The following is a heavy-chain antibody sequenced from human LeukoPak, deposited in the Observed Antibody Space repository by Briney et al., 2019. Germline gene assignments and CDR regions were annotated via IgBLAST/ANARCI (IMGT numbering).Heavy chain of an antibody. Sequence: GGSLRLSCAASGFTFSDYYMSWIRQAPGKGLEWVSYISSSGSTKYYADPVKGRFIISGANAKNSLYLQMNSLRAEDTAVYYCAKCYGDYRLVGAHDYYYMDVWDKGTTVTVSS. D-gene: IGHD4-17*01. J-gene: IGHJ6*03. CDR1: GFTFSDYY. V-gene: IGHV3-11*04. CDR2: ISSSGSTK. CDR3: AKCYGDYRLVGAHDYYYMDV.